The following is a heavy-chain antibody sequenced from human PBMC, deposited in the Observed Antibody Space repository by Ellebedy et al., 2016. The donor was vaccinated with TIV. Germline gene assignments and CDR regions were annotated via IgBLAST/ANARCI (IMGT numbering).Heavy chain of an antibody. V-gene: IGHV4-59*08. CDR1: GDSISRHY. CDR3: ARSYCTNTNCPGSWYFDL. J-gene: IGHJ2*01. Sequence: MPSETLSLTCTASGDSISRHYWSWIRQPPGKGVEWIGYIYGNGDTNYNPSLESPVAISVDTSNTRFSLNLSSLTAADTAVYFCARSYCTNTNCPGSWYFDLWGRGTLVTVSS. D-gene: IGHD2-8*01. CDR2: IYGNGDT.